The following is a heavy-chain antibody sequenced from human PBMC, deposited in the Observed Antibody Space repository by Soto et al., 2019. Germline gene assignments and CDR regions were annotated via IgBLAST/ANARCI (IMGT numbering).Heavy chain of an antibody. V-gene: IGHV1-18*01. J-gene: IGHJ4*02. D-gene: IGHD3-3*01. CDR3: ARSRYDFWSGYAENYFDY. CDR2: ISAYNGNT. Sequence: GAPVKVSCKASGYTFTSYGISWVRQAPGQGLEWMGWISAYNGNTNYAQKLQGRVTMTTDTSTSTAYMELRSLRSDDTAVYYCARSRYDFWSGYAENYFDYWGQGTLVTVSS. CDR1: GYTFTSYG.